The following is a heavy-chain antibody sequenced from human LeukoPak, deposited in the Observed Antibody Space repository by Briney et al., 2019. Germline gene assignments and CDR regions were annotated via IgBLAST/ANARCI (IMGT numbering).Heavy chain of an antibody. D-gene: IGHD6-19*01. J-gene: IGHJ4*02. CDR3: ARMGTSSGWYRDFDY. V-gene: IGHV7-4-1*02. Sequence: ASVKVSCKASGYTFTSYAMNWVRQAPGQGLEWMGWINTNTGNPTYAQGFTGRFVFSLDTSVSTAYLQISSLKAEDTAVYYCARMGTSSGWYRDFDYWGQGTLVTVSS. CDR1: GYTFTSYA. CDR2: INTNTGNP.